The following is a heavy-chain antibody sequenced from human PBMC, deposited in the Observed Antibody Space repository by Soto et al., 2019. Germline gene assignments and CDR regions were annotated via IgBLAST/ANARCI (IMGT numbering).Heavy chain of an antibody. Sequence: GGSLRLSCAASGFTVSSNYMSWVRQAPGKGLEWVSVIYSGGSTYYADSVKGRSTISRDNSKNTLYLQMNSLRAEDTAVYYCARDRLDLTAPIYYYYGMDVWGQGTTVTVSS. J-gene: IGHJ6*02. CDR2: IYSGGST. CDR1: GFTVSSNY. V-gene: IGHV3-66*01. D-gene: IGHD3-16*01. CDR3: ARDRLDLTAPIYYYYGMDV.